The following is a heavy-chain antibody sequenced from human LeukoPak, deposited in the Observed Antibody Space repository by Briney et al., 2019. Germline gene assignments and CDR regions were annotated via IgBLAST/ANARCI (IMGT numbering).Heavy chain of an antibody. D-gene: IGHD6-19*01. CDR3: ARASEFIAVAGSDAFDI. CDR2: IIPILGIA. CDR1: GYTFTSYG. J-gene: IGHJ3*02. V-gene: IGHV1-69*04. Sequence: GASVKVSCKASGYTFTSYGISWVRQAPGQGLEWMGRIIPILGIANYAQKFQGRVTITADKSTSTAYMELSSLRSEDTAVYYCARASEFIAVAGSDAFDIWGQGTMVTVSS.